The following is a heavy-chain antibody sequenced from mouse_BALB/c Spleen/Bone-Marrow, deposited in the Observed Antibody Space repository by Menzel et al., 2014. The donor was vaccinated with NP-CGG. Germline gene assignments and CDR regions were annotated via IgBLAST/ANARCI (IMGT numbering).Heavy chain of an antibody. J-gene: IGHJ3*01. CDR1: DYTFTTYW. V-gene: IGHV1-7*01. D-gene: IGHD4-1*01. CDR3: ARYWDAY. CDR2: IDPRTGYT. Sequence: QVQLKESGAELAKPGASAKMSCMVSDYTFTTYWMHWVKQRPGQGLEWIGYIDPRTGYTEYNQKFKDKATLTADKSSSTAYMQLSSLTSEDSAVYYCARYWDAYWGQGTLVTVSA.